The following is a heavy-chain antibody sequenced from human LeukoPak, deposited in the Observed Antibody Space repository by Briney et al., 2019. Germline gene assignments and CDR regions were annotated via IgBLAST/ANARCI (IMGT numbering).Heavy chain of an antibody. J-gene: IGHJ4*02. CDR3: ARSLNDDAEDEDYFDY. V-gene: IGHV3-23*01. D-gene: IGHD1-1*01. Sequence: GSLRLSCAASGFTFSSYAMSWVRQAPGKGLEWVSAISGSGGSTYYADSVKGRFTISRDNAKNSLYLQMNSLRAEDTAVYYCARSLNDDAEDEDYFDYWGQGTLVTVSS. CDR2: ISGSGGST. CDR1: GFTFSSYA.